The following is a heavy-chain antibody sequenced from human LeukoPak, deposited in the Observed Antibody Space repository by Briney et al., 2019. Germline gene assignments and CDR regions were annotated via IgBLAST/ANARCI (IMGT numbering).Heavy chain of an antibody. CDR2: IYYSGST. D-gene: IGHD3-3*01. V-gene: IGHV4-59*08. J-gene: IGHJ4*02. CDR1: GGSISSYY. Sequence: PSETLSLTCTVSGGSISSYYWSWIRQPPGKGLEWIGYIYYSGSTNYNPSLKSRVTISVDTSKNQFSLKLSSVTAADMAVYYCARMDFWSGYGFDYWGQGTLVTVSS. CDR3: ARMDFWSGYGFDY.